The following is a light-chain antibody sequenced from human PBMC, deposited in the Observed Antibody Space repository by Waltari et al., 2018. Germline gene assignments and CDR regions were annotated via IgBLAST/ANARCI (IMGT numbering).Light chain of an antibody. CDR2: WAS. V-gene: IGKV4-1*01. CDR3: QQYYSTPRT. CDR1: QTVLYSSNNKNY. J-gene: IGKJ3*01. Sequence: DIVMTQSPDSLAVSLGERATIHCTSSQTVLYSSNNKNYLAWYQQKPGQPPKLLIYWASTRESGVPDRFSGSGSGTDFTLTISSLQAEDVAVYYCQQYYSTPRTFGLGTKVDI.